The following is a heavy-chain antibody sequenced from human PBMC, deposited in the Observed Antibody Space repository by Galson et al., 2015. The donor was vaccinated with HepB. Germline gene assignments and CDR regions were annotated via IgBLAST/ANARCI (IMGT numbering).Heavy chain of an antibody. Sequence: LSLTCTVSGGSISSGHYYWSWIRQPPGKGLEWIGYIYYSGSTYYNPSLKSRVTISVDTSKNQFPLKLSSVTAADTAVYYCATADCNSTSCYYFYYYYMDVWGKGTTVTVSS. CDR2: IYYSGST. J-gene: IGHJ6*03. CDR1: GGSISSGHYY. CDR3: ATADCNSTSCYYFYYYYMDV. D-gene: IGHD2-2*01. V-gene: IGHV4-30-4*01.